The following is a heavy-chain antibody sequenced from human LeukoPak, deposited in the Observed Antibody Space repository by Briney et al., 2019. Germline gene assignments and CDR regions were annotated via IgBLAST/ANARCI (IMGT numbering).Heavy chain of an antibody. CDR2: INGDGSST. Sequence: SGGSLRLSCAASGFTFSPYWMHWVRQAPGKGLVWVSRINGDGSSTDYADSVKGRSTISRDNAKNTLYLQMNSLTAEDTAVYYCARDRGYQMVDPWGQGTLVTISS. CDR1: GFTFSPYW. V-gene: IGHV3-74*01. J-gene: IGHJ5*02. D-gene: IGHD5-12*01. CDR3: ARDRGYQMVDP.